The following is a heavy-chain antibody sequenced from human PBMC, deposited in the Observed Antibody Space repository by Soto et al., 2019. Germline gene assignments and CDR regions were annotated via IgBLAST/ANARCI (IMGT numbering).Heavy chain of an antibody. CDR1: RFTFSNYG. CDR2: IWYDGSEK. V-gene: IGHV3-33*01. CDR3: ARGYCSSTTCNWLSYHCYGMDV. D-gene: IGHD2-2*01. Sequence: QVQLVESGGGVVQPGRSLRLSCATSRFTFSNYGMHWVRQAPDKGLEWGARIWYDGSEKYYADSVKGRFTISRDNSKNTLYLHMNSLRVEDTAVYYCARGYCSSTTCNWLSYHCYGMDVWGQGTTVTVSS. J-gene: IGHJ6*02.